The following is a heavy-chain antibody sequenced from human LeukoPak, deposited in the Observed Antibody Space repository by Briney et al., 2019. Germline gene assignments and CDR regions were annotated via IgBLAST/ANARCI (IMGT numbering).Heavy chain of an antibody. J-gene: IGHJ6*02. Sequence: ASVKVSCKASGYTFASYGISWVRQAPGQGLEWMGWVSAYNGNTNYAQKFQDRVTMTTDTSTSTAYMEVRSLRSDDTAVYYCARESRITIFGEVTPDYKYGMDVWGQGTTVIVSS. D-gene: IGHD3-3*01. CDR3: ARESRITIFGEVTPDYKYGMDV. CDR1: GYTFASYG. V-gene: IGHV1-18*01. CDR2: VSAYNGNT.